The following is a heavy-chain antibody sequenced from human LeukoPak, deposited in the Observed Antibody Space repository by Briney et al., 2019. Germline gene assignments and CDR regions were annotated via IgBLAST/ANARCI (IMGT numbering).Heavy chain of an antibody. V-gene: IGHV3-30*04. J-gene: IGHJ5*02. D-gene: IGHD3-22*01. CDR3: AKEGYYYDSSGYWDNWFDP. Sequence: GGSLRLSCEASGFTFNTYSMNWARQAPGKGLEWVAVISYDGSNKYYADSVKGRFTISRDNSKNTLYLQMNSLRAEDTAVYYCAKEGYYYDSSGYWDNWFDPWGQGTLVTVSS. CDR1: GFTFNTYS. CDR2: ISYDGSNK.